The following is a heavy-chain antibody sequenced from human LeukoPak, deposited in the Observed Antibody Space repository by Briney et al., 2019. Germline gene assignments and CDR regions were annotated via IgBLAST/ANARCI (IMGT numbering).Heavy chain of an antibody. CDR2: ISGSGGST. CDR1: GFTFTTYK. J-gene: IGHJ4*02. V-gene: IGHV3-23*01. D-gene: IGHD1/OR15-1a*01. CDR3: ATGTHGADY. Sequence: GSLRLSCAASGFTFTTYKMNWVRQAPGKGLEWVSAISGSGGSTYYADSVKGRFTISRDNSKNTLYLQMNSLRAEDTAVYYCATGTHGADYWGQGTLVTVSS.